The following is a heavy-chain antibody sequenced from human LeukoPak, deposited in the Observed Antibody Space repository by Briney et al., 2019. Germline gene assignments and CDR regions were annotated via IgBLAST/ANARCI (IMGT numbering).Heavy chain of an antibody. V-gene: IGHV3-33*06. D-gene: IGHD3-9*01. Sequence: PGGSLRLSCAASGFTFSSYGMHWVRQASGKGLEWVAVIWYDGSNKYYANSVKGRFTISRDNSKNTLYLQMNSLRAEDTAVYYCAKGGDILTGYYLDYWGQGTLVTVSS. CDR2: IWYDGSNK. CDR1: GFTFSSYG. CDR3: AKGGDILTGYYLDY. J-gene: IGHJ4*02.